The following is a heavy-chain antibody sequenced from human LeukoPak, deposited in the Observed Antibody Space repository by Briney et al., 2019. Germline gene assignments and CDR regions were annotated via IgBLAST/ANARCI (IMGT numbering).Heavy chain of an antibody. Sequence: GGSLRLSCAASGFTFPAYAMSWVRQAPGKGLEWVSAISGSGGSTYYADSVKGRFTISRDNSKNTLYLQMNSLRAEDTAVYYCAKDLPAYYYDSTTVPYWGQGTLVTVSS. J-gene: IGHJ4*02. CDR2: ISGSGGST. CDR1: GFTFPAYA. CDR3: AKDLPAYYYDSTTVPY. D-gene: IGHD3-22*01. V-gene: IGHV3-23*01.